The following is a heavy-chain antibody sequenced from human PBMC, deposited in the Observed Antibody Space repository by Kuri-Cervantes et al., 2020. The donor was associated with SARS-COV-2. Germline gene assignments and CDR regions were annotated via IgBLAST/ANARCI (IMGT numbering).Heavy chain of an antibody. CDR1: GGSFSAYY. CDR3: ARGWDYGSGSYYPRGDYGMDV. J-gene: IGHJ6*02. D-gene: IGHD3-10*01. Sequence: ESLKISCAVYGGSFSAYYWSWIRQPPGKGLEWIGEINHSGSTNYNPSLKSRVTISVDTSKNQFSLKLSSVTAADTAVYYCARGWDYGSGSYYPRGDYGMDVWGQGTTVTVSS. V-gene: IGHV4-34*01. CDR2: INHSGST.